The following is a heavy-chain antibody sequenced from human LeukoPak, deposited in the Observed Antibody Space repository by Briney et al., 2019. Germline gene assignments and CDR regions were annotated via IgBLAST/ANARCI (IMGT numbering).Heavy chain of an antibody. V-gene: IGHV4-39*01. Sequence: SETLSLTCTVSGGSISSSSYYWGWIRQPPGKGLEWIGSIYYSGSTYYNPSLKSRVTISVDTSKNQFSLKLSSATAADTAVYYCASIGLGYCSSTSCALTANWYFDLWGRGTLVTVSS. CDR3: ASIGLGYCSSTSCALTANWYFDL. D-gene: IGHD2-2*01. CDR1: GGSISSSSYY. CDR2: IYYSGST. J-gene: IGHJ2*01.